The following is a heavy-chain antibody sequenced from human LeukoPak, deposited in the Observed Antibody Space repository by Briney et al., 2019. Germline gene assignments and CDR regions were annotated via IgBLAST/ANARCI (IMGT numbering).Heavy chain of an antibody. Sequence: SETLSLTCAVYGGSFSGYYWSWLRQPPGKGPEWIGEINHSGSTNYNPSLKSRVTISVDTSKNQFSLKLSSVTAADTAVYYCARGDSGYSYGYYYYYYMDVWGKGTTVTISS. CDR2: INHSGST. CDR3: ARGDSGYSYGYYYYYYMDV. J-gene: IGHJ6*03. V-gene: IGHV4-34*01. D-gene: IGHD5-18*01. CDR1: GGSFSGYY.